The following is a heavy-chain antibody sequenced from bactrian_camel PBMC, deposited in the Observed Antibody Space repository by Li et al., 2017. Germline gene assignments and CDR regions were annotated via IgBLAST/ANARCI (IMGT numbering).Heavy chain of an antibody. Sequence: HVQLVESGGGSVQAGGSLTLSCRSISHFDSIGWFRQAPGKEREGVAAIESDGSTAYADSVKGRFTISRDKATNTVYLQMNGLQPEDTAMYYCAAGRTSSLVPVRYTYWGQGTQVTVS. CDR2: IESDGST. V-gene: IGHV3S53*01. CDR3: AAGRTSSLVPVRYTY. J-gene: IGHJ4*01. D-gene: IGHD1*01. CDR1: SHFDS.